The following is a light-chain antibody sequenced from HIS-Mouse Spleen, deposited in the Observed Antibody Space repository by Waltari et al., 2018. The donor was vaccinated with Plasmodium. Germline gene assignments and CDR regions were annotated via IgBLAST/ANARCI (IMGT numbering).Light chain of an antibody. CDR2: LNSDGSH. Sequence: QLVLTQSPSASASLGASVKLTCTLSSWHSSYPIAWPPQQPEKGPRYLMKLNSDGSHSKGDGIPDRFSGSSSGAERYLTISSLQSEDEADYYCQTWGTGMGVFGGGTKLTVL. CDR1: SWHSSYP. V-gene: IGLV4-69*01. CDR3: QTWGTGMGV. J-gene: IGLJ2*01.